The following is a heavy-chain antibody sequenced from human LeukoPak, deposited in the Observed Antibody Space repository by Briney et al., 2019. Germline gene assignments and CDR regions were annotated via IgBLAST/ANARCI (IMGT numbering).Heavy chain of an antibody. CDR3: ARYGPLGRDYYGSGSLLYDAFDI. J-gene: IGHJ3*02. CDR1: GGSISSGGYY. V-gene: IGHV4-31*03. D-gene: IGHD3-10*01. Sequence: PSETLSLTCTVSGGSISSGGYYWSWIRQHPGKGLEWIGYIYYSGSTYYNPSLKSRVTISVDTSKNQFSLKLSSVTAADTAVYYCARYGPLGRDYYGSGSLLYDAFDIWGQGTMVTVSS. CDR2: IYYSGST.